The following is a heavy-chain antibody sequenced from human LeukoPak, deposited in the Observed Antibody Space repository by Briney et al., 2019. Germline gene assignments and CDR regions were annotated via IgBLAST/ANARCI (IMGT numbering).Heavy chain of an antibody. CDR2: IYTSGSS. Sequence: SETLSLTCTVSGGSISSGSYYWSWIRQPAGKGLEWIGRIYTSGSSNYNPSLKSRVTISIDTSKNQFSLKLSSATAADTAVYYCARADYSSTWSHDYYYMDVWGKGTTVTVSS. D-gene: IGHD6-13*01. V-gene: IGHV4-61*02. CDR1: GGSISSGSYY. J-gene: IGHJ6*03. CDR3: ARADYSSTWSHDYYYMDV.